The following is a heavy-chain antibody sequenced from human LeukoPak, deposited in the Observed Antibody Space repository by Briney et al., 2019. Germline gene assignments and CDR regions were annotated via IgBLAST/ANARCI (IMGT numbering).Heavy chain of an antibody. J-gene: IGHJ4*02. D-gene: IGHD5-12*01. V-gene: IGHV3-23*01. CDR3: AHTSGDIVATPY. Sequence: PEGSLRLSCAASGFTFSSYAMHWVRQAPGKGLEWVSAISGSGGSTYYADSVKGRFTISRDNSKNTLYLQMNSLRAEDTAVYYCAHTSGDIVATPYWGQGTLVTVSS. CDR1: GFTFSSYA. CDR2: ISGSGGST.